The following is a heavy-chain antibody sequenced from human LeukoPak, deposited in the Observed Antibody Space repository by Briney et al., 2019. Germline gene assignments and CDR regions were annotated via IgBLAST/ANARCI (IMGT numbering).Heavy chain of an antibody. CDR2: IIPIFGTA. CDR1: GGTFSSYA. CDR3: AIPVVKQQLDSLYY. Sequence: GASVKVSCKASGGTFSSYAISWVRQAPGQGLEWMGGIIPIFGTANYAQKFQGRVTITTDESTSTAYMELSSLRSEDTAVYYYAIPVVKQQLDSLYYWGQGTLVTVSS. V-gene: IGHV1-69*05. J-gene: IGHJ4*02. D-gene: IGHD6-13*01.